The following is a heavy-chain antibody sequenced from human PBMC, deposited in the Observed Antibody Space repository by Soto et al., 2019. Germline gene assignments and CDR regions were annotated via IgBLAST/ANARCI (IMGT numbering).Heavy chain of an antibody. CDR1: GFTFSSYS. V-gene: IGHV3-48*01. CDR2: ISSGGVTI. CDR3: ARNLYCSGGSCPWGY. Sequence: EVQLVESGGGLVQPGGSLRLSCAASGFTFSSYSMNWVRQTPGKGLEWVSYISSGGVTISYADSVKGRFTVSRDNAKDSLYLQMNSLRAEDTAVYYCARNLYCSGGSCPWGYWGQGTLVTVSS. J-gene: IGHJ4*02. D-gene: IGHD2-15*01.